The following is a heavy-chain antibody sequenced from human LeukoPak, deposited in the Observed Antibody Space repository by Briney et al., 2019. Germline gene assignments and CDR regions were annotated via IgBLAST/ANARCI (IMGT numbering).Heavy chain of an antibody. D-gene: IGHD3-9*01. CDR3: ARDRTYYDILTGYWD. V-gene: IGHV1-18*01. J-gene: IGHJ4*02. CDR1: GYTFTSYG. CDR2: ISAYNGNT. Sequence: ASVKVSCKASGYTFTSYGISWVRQAPGQGLEWMGWISAYNGNTNYAQKLQGRVTMTTDTSTSTAYMELRSLRSDDTAVYYCARDRTYYDILTGYWDWGQGTLVTVSS.